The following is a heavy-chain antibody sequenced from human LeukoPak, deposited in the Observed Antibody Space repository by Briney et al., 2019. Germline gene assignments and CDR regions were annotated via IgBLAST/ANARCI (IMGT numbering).Heavy chain of an antibody. CDR3: ARSHGSGSLEYDAFDI. J-gene: IGHJ3*02. D-gene: IGHD3-10*01. V-gene: IGHV4-59*08. Sequence: SETLSLTCTVSGGSISSYYWSWIRQPPGKGLEWIGYIYYSGSTYYNPSLKSRVTISVDTSKNQFSLKLSSVTAADTAVYYCARSHGSGSLEYDAFDIWGQGTMVTVSS. CDR1: GGSISSYY. CDR2: IYYSGST.